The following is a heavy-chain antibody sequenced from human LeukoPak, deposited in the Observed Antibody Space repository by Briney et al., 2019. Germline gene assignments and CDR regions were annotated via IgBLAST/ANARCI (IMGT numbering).Heavy chain of an antibody. CDR2: IYYSGST. J-gene: IGHJ2*01. V-gene: IGHV4-59*12. Sequence: SETLSLTCTVSGGSISSYYWSWIRQPPGKGLEWIGYIYYSGSTNYRPSLKSRVTISVDTSKNQFSLKLSSVTAADTAVYYCARRGSGLWYFDLWGRGTLVTVSS. D-gene: IGHD3-10*01. CDR3: ARRGSGLWYFDL. CDR1: GGSISSYY.